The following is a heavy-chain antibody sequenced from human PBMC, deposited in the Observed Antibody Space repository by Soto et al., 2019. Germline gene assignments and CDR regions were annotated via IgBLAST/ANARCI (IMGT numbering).Heavy chain of an antibody. CDR1: GYSFPTYW. J-gene: IGHJ4*02. CDR3: ARLSDY. CDR2: IDPSDSKT. V-gene: IGHV5-10-1*01. Sequence: GESLKISCRASGYSFPTYWISWVRQMPGKGLEWMGRIDPSDSKTYYSPSFQGHVTISADRSTSTAYLQLNNLKASDTAMYYCARLSDYWGQGTQVTVSS.